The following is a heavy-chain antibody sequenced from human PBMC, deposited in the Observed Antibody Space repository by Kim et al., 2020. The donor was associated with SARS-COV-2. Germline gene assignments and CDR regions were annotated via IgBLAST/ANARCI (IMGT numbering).Heavy chain of an antibody. V-gene: IGHV3-48*02. CDR3: ARDKVDTAMPNPYYYGMDV. CDR2: ISSSSSTI. J-gene: IGHJ6*02. CDR1: GFTFSSYS. Sequence: GGSLRLSCAASGFTFSSYSMNWVRQAPGKGLEWVSYISSSSSTIYYADSVKGRFTISRDNAKNSLYLQMNSLRDEDTAVYYCARDKVDTAMPNPYYYGMDVWGQGTTVTVSS. D-gene: IGHD5-18*01.